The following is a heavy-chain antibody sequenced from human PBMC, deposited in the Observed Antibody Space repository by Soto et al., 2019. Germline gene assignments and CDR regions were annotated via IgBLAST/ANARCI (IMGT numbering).Heavy chain of an antibody. CDR1: GGTFSSYA. Sequence: ASVKVSCKASGGTFSSYAISWVRQAPGQGLEWMGGIIPIFGTANYAQKFQGRVTITADESTSTAYMELSSLRSEDTAVYYCASRAYSIRREPQYYYYGMDVWGQGTTVTVSS. CDR3: ASRAYSIRREPQYYYYGMDV. CDR2: IIPIFGTA. D-gene: IGHD1-26*01. V-gene: IGHV1-69*13. J-gene: IGHJ6*02.